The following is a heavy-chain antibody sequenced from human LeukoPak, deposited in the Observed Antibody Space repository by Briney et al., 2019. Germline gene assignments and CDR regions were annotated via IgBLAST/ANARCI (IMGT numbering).Heavy chain of an antibody. CDR2: INSDGSST. J-gene: IGHJ4*02. Sequence: PGGSLRLSCAASGFTFSSYWMHWVRQAPGKGLVWVSRINSDGSSTNYADSVKGRFTISRDNAKNTLYLQMNSLRAEDTAVYYCARASSGWYFWGDYWGQGTLVTVSS. V-gene: IGHV3-74*01. CDR1: GFTFSSYW. CDR3: ARASSGWYFWGDY. D-gene: IGHD6-19*01.